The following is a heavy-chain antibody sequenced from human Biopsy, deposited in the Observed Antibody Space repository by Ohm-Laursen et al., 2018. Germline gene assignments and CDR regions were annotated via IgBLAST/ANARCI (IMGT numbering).Heavy chain of an antibody. CDR1: GYSFTSYY. CDR3: ARADASTFDS. Sequence: ASVKVSCKASGYSFTSYYLHWVRQAPGQGLEWMGLINPGSGDAILAQKFQGRVSLTRDTSADTAYMKLTSLTSEDTATYYCARADASTFDSWGQGTLVTVSS. CDR2: INPGSGDA. J-gene: IGHJ4*02. V-gene: IGHV1-46*01.